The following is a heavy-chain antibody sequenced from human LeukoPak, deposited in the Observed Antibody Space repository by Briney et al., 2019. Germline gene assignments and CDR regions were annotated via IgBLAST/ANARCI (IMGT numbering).Heavy chain of an antibody. D-gene: IGHD5-12*01. Sequence: PSETLSLTCAVYGGSFSGYYWSWIRQPPGKGLEWIGEINYSGSTNYNPSLKSRVTISVDTSKNQFSLRLSSLTAADTAMYYCARRLYSDDAFDIWGQGTMVTVSS. CDR2: INYSGST. J-gene: IGHJ3*02. V-gene: IGHV4-34*01. CDR3: ARRLYSDDAFDI. CDR1: GGSFSGYY.